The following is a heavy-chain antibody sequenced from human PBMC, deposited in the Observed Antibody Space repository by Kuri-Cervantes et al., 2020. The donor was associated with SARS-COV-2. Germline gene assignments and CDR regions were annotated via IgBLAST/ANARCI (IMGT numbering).Heavy chain of an antibody. CDR3: AASLLYRIYYYYGMDV. D-gene: IGHD1-26*01. J-gene: IGHJ6*02. Sequence: SVKVSCKASGFTFTSSAVQWVRQARGQRLEWIGWIVVGSGSTNYAQKFQERVTITRDMSTSTAYMELSSLRSEDTAVYYCAASLLYRIYYYYGMDVWGQGTTVTVSS. V-gene: IGHV1-58*01. CDR2: IVVGSGST. CDR1: GFTFTSSA.